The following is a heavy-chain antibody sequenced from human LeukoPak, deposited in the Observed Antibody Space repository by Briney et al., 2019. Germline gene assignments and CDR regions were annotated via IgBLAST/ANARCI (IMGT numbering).Heavy chain of an antibody. D-gene: IGHD3-10*01. Sequence: GGSLRLSRAASGFTFSGYYMSWIRQAPGKGLEWVSYISSGGGTMYYSDSVKGRFTISRDNAKKSLYLQMDSLRVEDTAVYYCARESGRSADCWGQGTLVTVSS. CDR1: GFTFSGYY. J-gene: IGHJ4*02. CDR2: ISSGGGTM. CDR3: ARESGRSADC. V-gene: IGHV3-11*04.